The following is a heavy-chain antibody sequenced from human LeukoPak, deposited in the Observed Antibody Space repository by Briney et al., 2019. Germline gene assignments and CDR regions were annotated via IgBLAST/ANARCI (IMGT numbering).Heavy chain of an antibody. J-gene: IGHJ6*02. CDR1: GGSLRGYS. V-gene: IGHV4-34*01. D-gene: IGHD5-18*01. CDR2: INHSGST. CDR3: ARGPRDTAMVTYYYYYGMDV. Sequence: SETLSLNFAVNGGSLRGYSWSCIRQPPGKGLDLIGEINHSGSTNYNPSLKSRVTISVDTSKNQFSLKLSSVTAADTAVYYCARGPRDTAMVTYYYYYGMDVWGQGTTVTVSS.